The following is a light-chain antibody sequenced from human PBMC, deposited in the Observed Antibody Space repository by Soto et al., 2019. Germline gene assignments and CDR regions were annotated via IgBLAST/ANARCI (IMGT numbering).Light chain of an antibody. V-gene: IGLV1-40*01. Sequence: QSVLTQPPSVSGAPGQRVTISCTGSSSNIGAGYDVHWYQQLPGTAPKLLIYGDNNRPSGVPDRFSGSKSGTSASLAITGLQAEDEADYYSQSYDSSLSAWVFGGGTKVTVL. CDR3: QSYDSSLSAWV. CDR1: SSNIGAGYD. CDR2: GDN. J-gene: IGLJ3*02.